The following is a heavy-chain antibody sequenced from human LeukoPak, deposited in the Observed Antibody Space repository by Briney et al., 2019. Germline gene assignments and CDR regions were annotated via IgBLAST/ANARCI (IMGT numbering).Heavy chain of an antibody. V-gene: IGHV1-2*04. D-gene: IGHD3-22*01. Sequence: ASVKVSCKASGYTFTGYYMHWERQAPGQGLEWRGWINPNSGGTNYAQKFQGWVTMTRDTSISTAYMELSRLRSDDTAVYYCARGPPITMIVVVIDYWGQGTLVTVSS. J-gene: IGHJ4*02. CDR1: GYTFTGYY. CDR2: INPNSGGT. CDR3: ARGPPITMIVVVIDY.